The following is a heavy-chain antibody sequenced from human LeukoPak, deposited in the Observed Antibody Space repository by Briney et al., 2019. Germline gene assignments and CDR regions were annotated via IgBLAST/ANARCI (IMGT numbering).Heavy chain of an antibody. CDR1: GGSISMSSYY. Sequence: SETLSLTCTVSGGSISMSSYYWGWIRQPPGKGLEWIGSIYYSGSTYYNPSLKSRVTISVDTSKNQFSLKVSSVTAADTAVYYCARDSEIGPDYSDTSGFDYWGQGILVTVSS. CDR3: ARDSEIGPDYSDTSGFDY. J-gene: IGHJ4*02. CDR2: IYYSGST. V-gene: IGHV4-39*07. D-gene: IGHD3-22*01.